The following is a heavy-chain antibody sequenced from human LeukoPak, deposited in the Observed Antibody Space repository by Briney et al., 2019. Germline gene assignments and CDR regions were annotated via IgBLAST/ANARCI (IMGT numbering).Heavy chain of an antibody. CDR1: GGSISSYY. J-gene: IGHJ3*02. V-gene: IGHV4-34*01. CDR2: INHSGST. D-gene: IGHD2-15*01. CDR3: ARAEAAFDAFDI. Sequence: SETLSLTCTVSGGSISSYYWSWIRQPPGKGLEWIGEINHSGSTNYNPSLKSRVTISVDTSKNQFSLKLSSVTAADTAVYYCARAEAAFDAFDIWGQGTMVTVSS.